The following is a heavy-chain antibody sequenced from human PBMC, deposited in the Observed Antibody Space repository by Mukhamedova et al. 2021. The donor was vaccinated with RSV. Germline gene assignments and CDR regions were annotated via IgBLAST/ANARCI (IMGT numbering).Heavy chain of an antibody. J-gene: IGHJ5*01. V-gene: IGHV3-74*01. CDR3: VRGATFDS. CDR2: INSDGTST. Sequence: PGKGPEWVSRINSDGTSTAYADFVKGRFTIFRDNDKNTLSLQMDSLGAEDTSVYHCVRGATFDSSGQGILVTVSS.